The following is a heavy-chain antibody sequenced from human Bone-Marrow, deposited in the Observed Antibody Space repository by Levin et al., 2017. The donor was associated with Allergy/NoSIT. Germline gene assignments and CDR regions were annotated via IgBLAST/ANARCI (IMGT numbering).Heavy chain of an antibody. CDR3: ARGGNGVCYYYYGMDV. D-gene: IGHD2-8*01. CDR2: ISYDGSNK. Sequence: SCAASGFTFSSYAMHWVRQAPGKGLEWVAVISYDGSNKYYADSVKGRFTISRDNSKNTLYLQMNSLRAEDTAVYYCARGGNGVCYYYYGMDVWGQGTTVTVSS. V-gene: IGHV3-30-3*01. CDR1: GFTFSSYA. J-gene: IGHJ6*02.